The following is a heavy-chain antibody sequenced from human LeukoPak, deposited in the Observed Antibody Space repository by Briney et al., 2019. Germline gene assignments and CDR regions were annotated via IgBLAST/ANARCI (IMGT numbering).Heavy chain of an antibody. CDR3: AKVHGYSYGRYYFDY. D-gene: IGHD5-18*01. CDR2: ISGSGGST. Sequence: GGSLRLSCAASGITFSSYSMNWVRQAPGKGLEWVSAISGSGGSTYYADSVKGRFTISRDNSKNTLYLQMNSLRAEDTAVYYCAKVHGYSYGRYYFDYWGQGTLVTVSS. V-gene: IGHV3-23*01. J-gene: IGHJ4*02. CDR1: GITFSSYS.